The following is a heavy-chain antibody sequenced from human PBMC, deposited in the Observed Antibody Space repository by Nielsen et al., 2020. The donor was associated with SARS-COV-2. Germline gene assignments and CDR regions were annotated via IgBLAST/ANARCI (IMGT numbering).Heavy chain of an antibody. Sequence: SGPTLVKPTQTLTLTCTFSGFSLNSFGVGVGWIRQPPGKALGWLGFIYWNDDRRYSPSLKTRITITKDTSKNQVVLTMTNMDPVDTGTYYCAHSPTVLAPHFDYWGQGALVTVSS. CDR3: AHSPTVLAPHFDY. V-gene: IGHV2-5*01. CDR2: IYWNDDR. D-gene: IGHD4-17*01. CDR1: GFSLNSFGVG. J-gene: IGHJ4*02.